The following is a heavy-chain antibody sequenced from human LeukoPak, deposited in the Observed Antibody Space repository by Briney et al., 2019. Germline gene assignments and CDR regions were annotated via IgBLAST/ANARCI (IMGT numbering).Heavy chain of an antibody. Sequence: PGRSLRLSCAASGFTFDDYAMHWVRQAPGKGLEWVSGISWNSGSIGYADSVKGRFTISRDNSKNTLYLQMNSLRAEDTAVYYCAKGLEVGATPDDAFDIWGQGTMVTVSS. CDR2: ISWNSGSI. CDR1: GFTFDDYA. J-gene: IGHJ3*02. D-gene: IGHD1-26*01. V-gene: IGHV3-9*01. CDR3: AKGLEVGATPDDAFDI.